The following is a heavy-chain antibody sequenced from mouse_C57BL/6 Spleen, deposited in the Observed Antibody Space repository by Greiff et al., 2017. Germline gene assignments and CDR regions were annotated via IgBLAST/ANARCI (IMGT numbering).Heavy chain of an antibody. CDR3: ARRGYDYDDWYFDV. J-gene: IGHJ1*03. D-gene: IGHD2-4*01. CDR1: GYTFTDYN. Sequence: EVQLQQSGPELVKPGASVKIPCKASGYTFTDYNMDWVKQSHGKSLEWIGDINPNNGGTIYNQKFKGQATLTVDKSSSTAYMELRSLTSEDTAVYYCARRGYDYDDWYFDVWGTGTTVTVSS. CDR2: INPNNGGT. V-gene: IGHV1-18*01.